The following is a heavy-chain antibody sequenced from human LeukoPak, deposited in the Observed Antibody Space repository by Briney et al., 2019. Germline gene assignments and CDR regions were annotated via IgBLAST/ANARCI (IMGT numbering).Heavy chain of an antibody. J-gene: IGHJ4*02. Sequence: PGGSLRLSCAASGFTFSDYGMNWVRQAPGKGLEWVSSISSSSSYIYYADSVKGQFTISRDNAKNSLYLQMNSLRAEDTAVYYCARSSIPMIRGVSAVNYWGQGTLVTVSS. CDR1: GFTFSDYG. V-gene: IGHV3-21*01. D-gene: IGHD3-10*01. CDR3: ARSSIPMIRGVSAVNY. CDR2: ISSSSSYI.